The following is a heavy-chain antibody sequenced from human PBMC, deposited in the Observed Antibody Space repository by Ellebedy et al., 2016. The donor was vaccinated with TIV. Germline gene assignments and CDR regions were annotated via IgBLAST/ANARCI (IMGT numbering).Heavy chain of an antibody. CDR3: ARDGGSYSDFDY. V-gene: IGHV1-2*04. D-gene: IGHD1-26*01. Sequence: AASVKVSCKASGYTFPGYYMHWVRQAPRQGLEWMGWINPNSGGTNYAQKFQGWVTMTRDTSISTAYMELSRLRSDDTAVYYCARDGGSYSDFDYWGQGTLVTVSS. CDR1: GYTFPGYY. J-gene: IGHJ4*02. CDR2: INPNSGGT.